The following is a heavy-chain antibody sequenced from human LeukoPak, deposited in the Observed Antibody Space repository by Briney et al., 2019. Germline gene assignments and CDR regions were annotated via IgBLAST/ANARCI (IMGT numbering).Heavy chain of an antibody. CDR1: GGSISSGNYY. CDR3: ARLYGSGSSLYFDY. CDR2: IYTSGST. V-gene: IGHV4-61*02. J-gene: IGHJ4*02. Sequence: SETLSLTCTVSGGSISSGNYYWSWIRQPAGKGLEWIGRIYTSGSTNYNPSPKSRVTISVDTSKNQFSLKLSSVTAADTAVYYCARLYGSGSSLYFDYWGQGTLVTVSS. D-gene: IGHD3-10*01.